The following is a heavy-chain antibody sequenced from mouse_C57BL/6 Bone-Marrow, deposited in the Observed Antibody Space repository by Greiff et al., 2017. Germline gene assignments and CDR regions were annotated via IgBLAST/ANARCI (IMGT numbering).Heavy chain of an antibody. CDR2: ISSGGSYT. CDR1: GFTFSSYG. D-gene: IGHD2-3*01. J-gene: IGHJ1*03. CDR3: ARHDGYFWYFDV. V-gene: IGHV5-6*01. Sequence: EVQLVESGGDLVKPGGSLKLSCAASGFTFSSYGMSWVRQTPDKRLAWVATISSGGSYTYYPDSVKGRFTISRDNAKNTLYLQMSSLKSEDTAMYYCARHDGYFWYFDVWGTGTTVTVSS.